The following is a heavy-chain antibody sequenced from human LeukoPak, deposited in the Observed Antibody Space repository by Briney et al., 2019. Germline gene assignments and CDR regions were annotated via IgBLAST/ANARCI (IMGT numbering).Heavy chain of an antibody. Sequence: ASVKVSCKASGYTFTGYYMHRVRQAPGHGLEWMGLINPTGGSTGYAQKFQGRVTMTRDMSTSTDYMELSSLRSEDTAIYYCARDNSVGDNAWWFDPWGQGTLVTVSS. CDR1: GYTFTGYY. D-gene: IGHD1-26*01. CDR2: INPTGGST. J-gene: IGHJ5*02. V-gene: IGHV1-46*01. CDR3: ARDNSVGDNAWWFDP.